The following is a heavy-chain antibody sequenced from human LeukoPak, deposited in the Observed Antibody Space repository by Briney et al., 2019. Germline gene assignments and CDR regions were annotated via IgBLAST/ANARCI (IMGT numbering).Heavy chain of an antibody. V-gene: IGHV3-43*01. CDR2: ISWDGGST. CDR1: GFTFDDYT. J-gene: IGHJ6*02. D-gene: IGHD6-13*01. Sequence: PGGSLRLSCAASGFTFDDYTMHWVRQAPGKGLEWVSLISWDGGSTYYADSVKGRFTISRDNSKNSLYLQMNSLRTEDTALYYCAKDGSSLYYYYYGMDVWGQGTTVTVSS. CDR3: AKDGSSLYYYYYGMDV.